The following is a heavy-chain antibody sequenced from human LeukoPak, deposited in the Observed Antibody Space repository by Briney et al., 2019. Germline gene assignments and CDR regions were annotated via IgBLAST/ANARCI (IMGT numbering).Heavy chain of an antibody. D-gene: IGHD4-23*01. J-gene: IGHJ4*02. Sequence: GGSLILSCAASGFTFSTYGMSWVRQAPGKGLEWVSATSDSGVSTYYADSVRGRFTISRDNSKNTLYLQMNSLRAEDTAVYYCAKRSDYGGNRNYFDSWGQGTLVTVSS. V-gene: IGHV3-23*01. CDR1: GFTFSTYG. CDR2: TSDSGVST. CDR3: AKRSDYGGNRNYFDS.